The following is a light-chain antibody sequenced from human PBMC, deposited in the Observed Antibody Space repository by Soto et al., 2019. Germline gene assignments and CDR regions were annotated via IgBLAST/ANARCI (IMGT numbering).Light chain of an antibody. CDR3: CSYAGRATYV. J-gene: IGLJ2*01. Sequence: QSVLTQPASVSGSPGQSITISCTGPSSDVGSYNLVSWYQQYPGKAPQLIIFEVFKRPSGVSHRFSGSKSGNTASLTISGLQSEDEANYYCCSYAGRATYVFGGGTKVTVL. V-gene: IGLV2-23*02. CDR2: EVF. CDR1: SSDVGSYNL.